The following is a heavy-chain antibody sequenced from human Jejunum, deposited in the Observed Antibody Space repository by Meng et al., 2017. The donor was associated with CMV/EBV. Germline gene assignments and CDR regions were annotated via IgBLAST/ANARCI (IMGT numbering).Heavy chain of an antibody. Sequence: QVQLQGPGPGVVKPSETLSLACTVSGGSFTTYYWSWIRQRAGKGLEWIGRIITSGSTNYNPSLRSRVIMSVDTSKNQFFLKLRSVTAADTAVYFCAKGYGNSFEYWGQGSLVTVSS. CDR2: IITSGST. D-gene: IGHD3-16*01. CDR3: AKGYGNSFEY. CDR1: GGSFTTYY. J-gene: IGHJ4*02. V-gene: IGHV4-4*07.